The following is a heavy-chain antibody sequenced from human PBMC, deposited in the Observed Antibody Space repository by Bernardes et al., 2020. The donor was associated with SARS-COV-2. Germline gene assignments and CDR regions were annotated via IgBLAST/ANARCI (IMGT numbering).Heavy chain of an antibody. V-gene: IGHV4-59*08. CDR2: IYYSGST. CDR1: GGSISSYY. J-gene: IGHJ6*02. Sequence: SETLSLTCTVSGGSISSYYWSWIRQPPGKGLEWIGYIYYSGSTNYNPSLKSRVTISVDTSKNQFSLKLSSVTAADTAVYYCALLVGATISSGMDVWGQGTTVTVSS. CDR3: ALLVGATISSGMDV. D-gene: IGHD1-26*01.